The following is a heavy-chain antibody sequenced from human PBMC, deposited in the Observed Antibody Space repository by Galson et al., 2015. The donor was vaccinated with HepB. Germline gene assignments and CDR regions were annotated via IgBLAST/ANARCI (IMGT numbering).Heavy chain of an antibody. CDR1: GFTFSSYS. V-gene: IGHV3-21*01. CDR2: ISSSGSYI. Sequence: SLRLSCAASGFTFSSYSMNWVRQAPGKGLEWVSSISSSGSYIYYADSVKGRFTISRDNAKNSLYLQMNSLRAEDTAVYYCARGRSIAAAGNPLFDYWGQGTLVTVSS. J-gene: IGHJ4*02. D-gene: IGHD6-13*01. CDR3: ARGRSIAAAGNPLFDY.